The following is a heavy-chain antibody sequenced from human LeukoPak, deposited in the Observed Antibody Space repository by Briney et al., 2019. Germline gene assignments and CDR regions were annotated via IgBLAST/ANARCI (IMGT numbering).Heavy chain of an antibody. CDR1: GGTFSSYA. CDR2: IIPILGIA. D-gene: IGHD2-2*01. CDR3: ARYIVVVPAASYYYYGMDV. V-gene: IGHV1-69*04. J-gene: IGHJ6*02. Sequence: GASVKVSCKASGGTFSSYAISWVRQAPGQGLEWMGRIIPILGIANYAQKFQGRVTITADKSTSTAYLELSSLRSEDTAVYYCARYIVVVPAASYYYYGMDVWGQGTTVTVSS.